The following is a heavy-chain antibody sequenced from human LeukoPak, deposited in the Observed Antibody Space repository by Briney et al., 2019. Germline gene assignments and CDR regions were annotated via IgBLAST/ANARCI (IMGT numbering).Heavy chain of an antibody. CDR2: ISNDGGGT. CDR1: GFTFNNYG. Sequence: GGSLRLSCAASGFTFNNYGLIGVRQAPGKGREWVAAISNDGGGTMYAAFVEGRFTISRDNSKNTLFLQMNSLRAEDTALYYCAKGSSGYFADLWGQGTLVTVSS. J-gene: IGHJ5*02. D-gene: IGHD3-22*01. V-gene: IGHV3-23*01. CDR3: AKGSSGYFADL.